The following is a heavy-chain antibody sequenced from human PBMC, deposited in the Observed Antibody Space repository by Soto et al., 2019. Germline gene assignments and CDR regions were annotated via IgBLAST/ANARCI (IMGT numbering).Heavy chain of an antibody. V-gene: IGHV3-23*01. CDR2: ITSGGGNT. Sequence: QPGGSLRLSCAASGFTFSNNAMTWVRQSPGNGLEWLSAITSGGGNTYYADSVKGRFTISRDNSKNTLYLQMNSLRAEDTAVYYCANLLAGKFSDNWGPGSLVTVSS. J-gene: IGHJ4*02. CDR1: GFTFSNNA. CDR3: ANLLAGKFSDN.